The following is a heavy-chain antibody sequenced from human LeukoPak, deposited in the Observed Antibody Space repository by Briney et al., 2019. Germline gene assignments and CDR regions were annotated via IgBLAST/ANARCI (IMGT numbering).Heavy chain of an antibody. CDR2: ISSSGSPT. Sequence: GGSLRLSCVASGFSFSSYSMNWVRQAPGKGLEWVSCISSSGSPTYYADSVKGRFSISRDNAKNSLFLQMDSLRDEDTAVYYCARRAVAGANFDYWGQGTLVTVSS. D-gene: IGHD6-19*01. J-gene: IGHJ4*02. V-gene: IGHV3-48*02. CDR3: ARRAVAGANFDY. CDR1: GFSFSSYS.